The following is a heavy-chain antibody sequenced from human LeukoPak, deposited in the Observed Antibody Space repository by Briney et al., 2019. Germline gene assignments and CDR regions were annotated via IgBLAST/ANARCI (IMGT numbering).Heavy chain of an antibody. Sequence: GGSLRLSCAASGFTFSSYAMSWVRQAPGKGLEWVSAISGSGSSTYYADSVKGRFTISRDNSKNTLYLQMSSLRAEDTAVYYCAKLGEQRWLQPGGESWYFQHWGQGTLVTVSS. J-gene: IGHJ1*01. CDR2: ISGSGSST. V-gene: IGHV3-23*01. CDR1: GFTFSSYA. CDR3: AKLGEQRWLQPGGESWYFQH. D-gene: IGHD5-24*01.